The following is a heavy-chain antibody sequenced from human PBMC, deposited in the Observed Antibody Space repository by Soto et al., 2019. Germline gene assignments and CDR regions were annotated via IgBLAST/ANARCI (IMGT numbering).Heavy chain of an antibody. V-gene: IGHV1-18*01. CDR1: GYTFTSYD. J-gene: IGHJ5*02. Sequence: ASVKVSCKASGYTFTSYDINWVRQAPGQGLEWMGWISAYNGNTNYAQKLQGRVTMTTDTSTSTAYMELRSLRSDDTAVYYCARGSQLLPNCFHPWRQGPLVTVSS. CDR2: ISAYNGNT. CDR3: ARGSQLLPNCFHP. D-gene: IGHD6-6*01.